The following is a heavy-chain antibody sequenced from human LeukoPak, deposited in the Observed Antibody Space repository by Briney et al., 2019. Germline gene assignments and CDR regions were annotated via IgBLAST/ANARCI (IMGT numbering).Heavy chain of an antibody. Sequence: GGSLRLSCAASGFSFSSYGMHWVRQAPGKGLEWVAVIWYDGSNKYYADSVKGRFTISRDNSKNTLYLQMNSLRAEDTAVYYCAKDRYCSSTSCYIFFDYWGQGTLVTVSS. D-gene: IGHD2-2*02. CDR1: GFSFSSYG. V-gene: IGHV3-33*06. CDR3: AKDRYCSSTSCYIFFDY. CDR2: IWYDGSNK. J-gene: IGHJ4*02.